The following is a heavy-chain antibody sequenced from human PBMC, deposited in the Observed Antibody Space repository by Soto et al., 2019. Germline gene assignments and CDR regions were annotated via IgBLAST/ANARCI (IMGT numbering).Heavy chain of an antibody. CDR2: INHSGST. Sequence: SETLSLTCAVYGGSFSGYYWSWIRQPPGKGLEWIGEINHSGSTNYNPSLKSRVTISVDTSKNQFSLKLSSVTAADTAVYYCARVGGIGPPKAFDIWGQGTMVTVSS. CDR1: GGSFSGYY. V-gene: IGHV4-34*01. J-gene: IGHJ3*02. D-gene: IGHD3-3*01. CDR3: ARVGGIGPPKAFDI.